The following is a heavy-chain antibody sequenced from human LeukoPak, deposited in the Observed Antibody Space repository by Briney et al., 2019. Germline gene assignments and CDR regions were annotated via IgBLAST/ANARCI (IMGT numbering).Heavy chain of an antibody. CDR3: ARDLYYYDSSGYISHFDY. J-gene: IGHJ4*02. CDR2: ISSSSSTI. CDR1: GFTFSSYS. D-gene: IGHD3-22*01. Sequence: GGSLRLSCAASGFTFSSYSMNWVRQAPGKGLEWVSYISSSSSTIYYADSVKGRFTISRDNAKNSLYLQMNSLRAEDTAVYYCARDLYYYDSSGYISHFDYWGQGTLVTVSS. V-gene: IGHV3-48*01.